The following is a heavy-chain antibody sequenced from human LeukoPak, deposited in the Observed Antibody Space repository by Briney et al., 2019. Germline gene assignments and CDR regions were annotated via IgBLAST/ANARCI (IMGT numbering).Heavy chain of an antibody. CDR3: ARDIYGDYAGMDV. Sequence: VKVSCKASGYTFTGYYMHWVRQAPGQGLEWMGWINPNSGGTNYAQKFQGRVTMTRDTSISTAYMELSRLRSDDTAVYYCARDIYGDYAGMDVWGQGTTVTVPS. V-gene: IGHV1-2*02. CDR2: INPNSGGT. CDR1: GYTFTGYY. J-gene: IGHJ6*02. D-gene: IGHD4-17*01.